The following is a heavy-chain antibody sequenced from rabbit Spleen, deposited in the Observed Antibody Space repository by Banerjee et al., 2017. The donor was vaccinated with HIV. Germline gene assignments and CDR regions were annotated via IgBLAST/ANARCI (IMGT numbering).Heavy chain of an antibody. CDR2: IGAGSGTT. V-gene: IGHV1S40*01. Sequence: QQLVESGGGLVKPGASLTVTCKASGFSFSSGYYMSWVRQAPGKGLEWIGCIGAGSGTTYYASWAKGRFTISKTSSTTVTLQLNSLTAADTATYFCARDDDSNGGGVAFNLWGQGTLVTVS. CDR1: GFSFSSGYY. D-gene: IGHD6-1*01. CDR3: ARDDDSNGGGVAFNL. J-gene: IGHJ4*01.